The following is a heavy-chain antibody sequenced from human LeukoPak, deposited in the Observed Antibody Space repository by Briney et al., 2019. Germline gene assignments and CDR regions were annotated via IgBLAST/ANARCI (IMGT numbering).Heavy chain of an antibody. CDR2: SRNKPNSYTT. Sequence: GGSLRLSCAVSGFTLSDYYMDWVRQAPGKGLEWVGRSRNKPNSYTTEYAASVKGRFTISRDDSKNSVYLQMNSLKNEDTAVYYCARGRSQLWSDFDYWGQGTLLTVSS. CDR3: ARGRSQLWSDFDY. J-gene: IGHJ4*02. V-gene: IGHV3-72*01. CDR1: GFTLSDYY. D-gene: IGHD5-18*01.